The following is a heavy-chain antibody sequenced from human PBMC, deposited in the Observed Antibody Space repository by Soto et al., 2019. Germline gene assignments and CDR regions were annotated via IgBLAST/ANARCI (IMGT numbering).Heavy chain of an antibody. CDR1: GGSINSYY. CDR3: ARDAYPNWFDF. CDR2: ISSGGSA. D-gene: IGHD2-8*01. V-gene: IGHV4-4*07. J-gene: IGHJ5*01. Sequence: SETLSLTCNVSGGSINSYYWSWIRQPAGKGLEWIGRISSGGSAIYNPSLKSRVTISVDTSKNQFSLRLTSVTAADTAVYFCARDAYPNWFDFWGQGTLVTVSS.